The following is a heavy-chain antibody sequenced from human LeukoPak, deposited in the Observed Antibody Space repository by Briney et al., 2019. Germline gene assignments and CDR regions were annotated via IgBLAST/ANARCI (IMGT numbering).Heavy chain of an antibody. D-gene: IGHD3-22*01. V-gene: IGHV3-74*01. CDR3: ARAPSEIGGYYPEYFRH. J-gene: IGHJ1*01. CDR2: IKSDGTT. CDR1: GFTFSSYW. Sequence: GSLRLSCAASGFTFSSYWMHWVRQAPGKGLMWVSRIKSDGTTNYADSVKGRFTISRDNAKNTLSLQMNSLRAEDTGVYYCARAPSEIGGYYPEYFRHWGQGTLVTVSS.